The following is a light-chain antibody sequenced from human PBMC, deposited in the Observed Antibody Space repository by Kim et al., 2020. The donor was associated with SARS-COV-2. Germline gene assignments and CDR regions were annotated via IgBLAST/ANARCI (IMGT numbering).Light chain of an antibody. CDR1: QVISNY. CDR3: QQYDCVPWT. J-gene: IGKJ1*01. CDR2: DAS. V-gene: IGKV1-27*01. Sequence: DIQLTQSPSSLSASVGDGVTIACRADQVISNYLAWYQRKPGRPPTLLIYDASGLQSGVPSRFSGSRSGTDFTLTISSLQPEDVGTYYCQQYDCVPWTFGQGTKVDIK.